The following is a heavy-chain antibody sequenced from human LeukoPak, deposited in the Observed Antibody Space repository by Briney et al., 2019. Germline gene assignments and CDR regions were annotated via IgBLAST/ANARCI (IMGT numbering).Heavy chain of an antibody. D-gene: IGHD3-22*01. CDR1: GFTFSSYA. J-gene: IGHJ4*02. V-gene: IGHV3-23*01. CDR3: AKDLGYYDSSGYYFNY. CDR2: ISGSGGST. Sequence: GGSLRLSCAASGFTFSSYAMSWVRQAPGKGLEWVSAISGSGGSTYYADSVKGRLTISRDNSKNTLRLQMNSLRAEDTAVYYCAKDLGYYDSSGYYFNYWGQGTLVTVSS.